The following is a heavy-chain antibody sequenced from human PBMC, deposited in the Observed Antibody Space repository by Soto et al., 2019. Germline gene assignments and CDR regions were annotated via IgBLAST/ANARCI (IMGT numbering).Heavy chain of an antibody. CDR3: ARDLIGKQFDP. CDR1: GGSFSGYY. D-gene: IGHD1-26*01. CDR2: INHSGST. J-gene: IGHJ5*02. Sequence: QVQLQQWGAGLLKPSETLSLTCAVYGGSFSGYYWSWIRQPPGKGLEWIGEINHSGSTNYNPSLKSRVTISVDTSKNQFSLKLSSVTAADTAVYYCARDLIGKQFDPWGQGTLVTVSS. V-gene: IGHV4-34*01.